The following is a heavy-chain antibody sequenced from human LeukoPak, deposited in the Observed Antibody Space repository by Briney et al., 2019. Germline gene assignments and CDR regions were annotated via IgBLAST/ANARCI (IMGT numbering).Heavy chain of an antibody. D-gene: IGHD6-13*01. CDR2: TYYRSKWYN. CDR1: GDSVSSNSAA. V-gene: IGHV6-1*01. CDR3: AREPIAAAHYFDY. Sequence: SQTLSLTCAISGDSVSSNSAAWNRIRQSPSRGLEWLGRTYYRSKWYNDYAVSVKSRITINPDTSKNQFSLQLNSVTPEDTAVYYCAREPIAAAHYFDYWGQGTLVTVSS. J-gene: IGHJ4*02.